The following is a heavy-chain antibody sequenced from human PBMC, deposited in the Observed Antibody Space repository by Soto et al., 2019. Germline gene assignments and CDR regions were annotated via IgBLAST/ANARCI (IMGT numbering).Heavy chain of an antibody. Sequence: PSETLSLTCTVSGGSISSGGYYWSWIRQHPGKGLEWIGYIYYSGSTYYNPSLKSRVTISVDTSKNQFSLKLSSVTAADTAVYYCARDVCTNGVCYPEWGQGTLVTVYS. D-gene: IGHD2-8*01. CDR2: IYYSGST. J-gene: IGHJ4*02. CDR1: GGSISSGGYY. CDR3: ARDVCTNGVCYPE. V-gene: IGHV4-31*03.